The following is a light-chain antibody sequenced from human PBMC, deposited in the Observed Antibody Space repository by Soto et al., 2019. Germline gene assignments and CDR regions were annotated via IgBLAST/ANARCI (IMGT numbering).Light chain of an antibody. CDR2: GVN. Sequence: QPVLTQPPSASGSPGQSVTISCTGTSSDVGGYNYVSWYQQHPGKAPQLVIYGVNKRASGVPDRFSGSKSGNTASLTVSGLQAEDEADYYCSSYAGSNILYVFATGTKLTVL. CDR3: SSYAGSNILYV. CDR1: SSDVGGYNY. J-gene: IGLJ1*01. V-gene: IGLV2-8*01.